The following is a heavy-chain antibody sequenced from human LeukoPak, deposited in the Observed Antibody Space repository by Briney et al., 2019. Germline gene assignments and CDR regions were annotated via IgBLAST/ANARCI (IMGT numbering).Heavy chain of an antibody. CDR3: ARVSSLQPDY. CDR2: ISSSSSYI. J-gene: IGHJ4*02. Sequence: GGSLRLSCAASGITFSSYSMNWVRQAPGKGLEWVSSISSSSSYIYYADSVKGRFTISRDNAKNSLYLQMNSLRAEDTAVYYCARVSSLQPDYWGQGTLVTVSS. D-gene: IGHD4-11*01. V-gene: IGHV3-21*01. CDR1: GITFSSYS.